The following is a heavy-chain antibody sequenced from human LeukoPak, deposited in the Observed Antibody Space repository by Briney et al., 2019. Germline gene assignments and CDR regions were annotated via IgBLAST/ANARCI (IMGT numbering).Heavy chain of an antibody. D-gene: IGHD1-14*01. V-gene: IGHV4-61*01. Sequence: PSEALSLTCTVSGDSVSSGSHYWSWIRQPPGKGLEWIGYIYYSGGTNYNPSLKSRVTISIDTSKNQFSLKLSSVTAADTAVYYCVRAARYYWFDPWGQGTLVTVSS. CDR1: GDSVSSGSHY. CDR3: VRAARYYWFDP. CDR2: IYYSGGT. J-gene: IGHJ5*02.